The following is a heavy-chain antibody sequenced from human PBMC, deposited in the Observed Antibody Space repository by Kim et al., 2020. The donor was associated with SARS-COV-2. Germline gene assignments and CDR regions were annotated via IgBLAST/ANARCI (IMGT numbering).Heavy chain of an antibody. Sequence: GGSLRLSCAASGFTFSSYSMNWVRQAPGKGLEWVSSISSSSSSYIYYADSVKGRFTISRDNAKNSLYLQMNSLRAEDTAVYYCARDLDSIYAFDIWGQGTMVTVSS. CDR1: GFTFSSYS. CDR2: ISSSSSSYI. J-gene: IGHJ3*02. CDR3: ARDLDSIYAFDI. V-gene: IGHV3-21*01. D-gene: IGHD3-22*01.